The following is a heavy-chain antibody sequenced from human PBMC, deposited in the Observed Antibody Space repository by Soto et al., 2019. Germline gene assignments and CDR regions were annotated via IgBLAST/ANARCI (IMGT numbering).Heavy chain of an antibody. CDR1: GGSITSSSHF. V-gene: IGHV4-39*01. CDR3: AGQTFTIAAASYGRSNWFDP. D-gene: IGHD6-25*01. CDR2: IYFTGNT. Sequence: PSETLSLTXTASGGSITSSSHFWGWVRQPPGKGLEWIGTIYFTGNTYYTPSLKSRLTMSIDTSKNEFSLRLNSVTAADTAVYYCAGQTFTIAAASYGRSNWFDPWGPRTLVTVSS. J-gene: IGHJ5*02.